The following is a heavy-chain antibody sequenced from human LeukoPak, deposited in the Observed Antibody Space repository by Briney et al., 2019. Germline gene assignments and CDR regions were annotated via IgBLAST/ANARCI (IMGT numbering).Heavy chain of an antibody. J-gene: IGHJ4*02. CDR2: IKSTTDGGTI. D-gene: IGHD2-21*01. V-gene: IGHV3-15*01. CDR3: RGSDWTRVFDY. CDR1: RFSFSDAW. Sequence: GGSLRLSCAASRFSFSDAWMSWVRQAPGKGLEWVGRIKSTTDGGTIDYGAPVKGRFTISRDDSKNTLYLQMNSLKTEDTALYYCRGSDWTRVFDYWGQGILVTVSS.